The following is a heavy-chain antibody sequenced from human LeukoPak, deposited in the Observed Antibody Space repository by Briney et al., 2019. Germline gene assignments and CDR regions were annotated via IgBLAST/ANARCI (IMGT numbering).Heavy chain of an antibody. Sequence: PVASVKVSCKASGYAFTAYYMHWVRQAPGQGLEWMGWINPNIGDTNYAQKFQGRVTMTRDTSISTAYMELSRLRFDDTAVYYCARINSSRWYDFWGQGTLVTVSS. D-gene: IGHD6-13*01. CDR1: GYAFTAYY. CDR2: INPNIGDT. V-gene: IGHV1-2*02. J-gene: IGHJ4*02. CDR3: ARINSSRWYDF.